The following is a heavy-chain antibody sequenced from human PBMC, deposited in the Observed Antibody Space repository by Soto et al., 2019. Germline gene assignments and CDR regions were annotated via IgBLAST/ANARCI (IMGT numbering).Heavy chain of an antibody. CDR2: IKQDVSEK. D-gene: IGHD6-13*01. Sequence: GGSLRLSCAASGFTFSSYWKSWVRLAPGKGLDWVANIKQDVSEKYYVKSVKGRFTISRDNAKNTLYLKINSHRAEYTSVNYCARELLQLSSVNWFDPWVQVTLVTFSS. V-gene: IGHV3-7*03. CDR3: ARELLQLSSVNWFDP. J-gene: IGHJ5*02. CDR1: GFTFSSYW.